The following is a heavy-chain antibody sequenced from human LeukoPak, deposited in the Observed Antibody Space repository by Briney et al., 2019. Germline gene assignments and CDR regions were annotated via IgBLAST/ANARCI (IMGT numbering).Heavy chain of an antibody. V-gene: IGHV4-61*02. J-gene: IGHJ6*03. CDR1: GGSISSGSYY. CDR3: ARHPYDYGDHYYFYYYMDV. D-gene: IGHD4-17*01. CDR2: IYTSGST. Sequence: PSETLSLTCTVSGGSISSGSYYWSWIRQPAGKGLEWIGRIYTSGSTNYNPSLKSRVTISVDTSKNQFSLKLSSVTAADTAVYYCARHPYDYGDHYYFYYYMDVWGKGTTVTVSS.